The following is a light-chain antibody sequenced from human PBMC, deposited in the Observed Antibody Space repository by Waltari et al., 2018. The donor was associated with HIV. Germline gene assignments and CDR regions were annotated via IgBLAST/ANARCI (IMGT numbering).Light chain of an antibody. Sequence: TCSGDALPKQYAFWYQQKPGQAPVMVIYKDNERPSGIPERFSGSSSGTTVTLTISGVQAEDEADYYCQSADSSGTYVIFGGGTKLTVL. J-gene: IGLJ2*01. CDR3: QSADSSGTYVI. CDR1: ALPKQY. CDR2: KDN. V-gene: IGLV3-25*03.